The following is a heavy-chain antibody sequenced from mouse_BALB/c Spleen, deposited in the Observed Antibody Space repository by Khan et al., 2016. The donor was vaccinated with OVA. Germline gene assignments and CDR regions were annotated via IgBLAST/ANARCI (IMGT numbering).Heavy chain of an antibody. CDR1: GFTFSSYG. V-gene: IGHV5-17*02. Sequence: EVELVESGGGLVQPGGSRKLSCAASGFTFSSYGMHWVRQAPEKGLEWVAYISGDSSTIYFADTVKGRFTISIDKPKNTLFLQMTSLMSEDTARYYCATSYFYGYYFDYWGPGTTLTVSS. CDR2: ISGDSSTI. D-gene: IGHD1-1*01. CDR3: ATSYFYGYYFDY. J-gene: IGHJ2*01.